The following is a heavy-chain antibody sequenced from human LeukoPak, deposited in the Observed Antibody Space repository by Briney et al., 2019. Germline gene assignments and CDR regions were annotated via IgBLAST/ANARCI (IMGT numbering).Heavy chain of an antibody. CDR3: ARHGDYYYYMDV. CDR1: GGFISSNSYY. CDR2: IYYSGST. V-gene: IGHV4-39*01. J-gene: IGHJ6*03. Sequence: AAETLSLTCAVSGGFISSNSYYWGWILQPPGKGLEWIGSIYYSGSTSYNPSLKSRVTISVDTSKNQFSLKLSSVTAADTAVYYCARHGDYYYYMDVWGKGTTVIISS.